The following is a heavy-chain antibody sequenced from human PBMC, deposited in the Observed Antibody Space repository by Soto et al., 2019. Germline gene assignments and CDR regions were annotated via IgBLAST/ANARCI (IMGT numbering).Heavy chain of an antibody. CDR1: GFMFNSYA. Sequence: EVQLVESGGGLVQPGGSLRLSCAASGFMFNSYAMQWVRQAPGKGLEYVSAISSLGDSTFYANSVKDRFTISRDNSKNTLYLQMGSLRAEDMAVYYCARRTAGWYFDLWGRGTLVTVSS. V-gene: IGHV3-64*01. CDR2: ISSLGDST. J-gene: IGHJ2*01. CDR3: ARRTAGWYFDL. D-gene: IGHD2-21*02.